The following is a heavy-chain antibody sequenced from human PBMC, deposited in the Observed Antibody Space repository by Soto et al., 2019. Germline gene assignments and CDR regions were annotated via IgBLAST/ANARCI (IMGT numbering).Heavy chain of an antibody. CDR3: AREGIDSSGPWYFDY. D-gene: IGHD6-19*01. J-gene: IGHJ4*02. V-gene: IGHV1-69*06. CDR1: GGTFSSYA. CDR2: IIPIFGTA. Sequence: QVQLVQSGAEVKKPGSSVKVSCKASGGTFSSYAISWVRQAPGQGLEWMGGIIPIFGTANYAQKFQGRVTITADKSTSTADMELSSLISEDTAVYYCAREGIDSSGPWYFDYWGQGTLVTVSS.